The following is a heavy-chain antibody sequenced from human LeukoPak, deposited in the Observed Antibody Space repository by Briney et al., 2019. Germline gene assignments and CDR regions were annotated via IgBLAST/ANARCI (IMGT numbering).Heavy chain of an antibody. V-gene: IGHV3-23*01. CDR2: IGASGSST. J-gene: IGHJ3*01. Sequence: GGSLRLSCAASGFTFSTYAINWVRQAPGKGLDWVSVIGASGSSTDYADSVKGRFTISRDNSRNTLYLQMNSLRADDTAVYYCAKGLGGSYPRSRVLDFWGQGTMVTVSS. D-gene: IGHD3-10*02. CDR1: GFTFSTYA. CDR3: AKGLGGSYPRSRVLDF.